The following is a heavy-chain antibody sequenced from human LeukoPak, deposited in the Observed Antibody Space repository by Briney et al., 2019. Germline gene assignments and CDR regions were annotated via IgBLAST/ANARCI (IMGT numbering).Heavy chain of an antibody. CDR3: GKTDIYFNPIDY. V-gene: IGHV4-39*07. J-gene: IGHJ4*02. D-gene: IGHD3-9*01. Sequence: PSETLSLTCTVSGGSISSSNFYWGWIRQPPGKGLEWIGTISYSGSTFYSPSLKSRITISVDTSKNQFSLNVRFVTAADTAIYYCGKTDIYFNPIDYWGPGSLVTVSS. CDR2: ISYSGST. CDR1: GGSISSSNFY.